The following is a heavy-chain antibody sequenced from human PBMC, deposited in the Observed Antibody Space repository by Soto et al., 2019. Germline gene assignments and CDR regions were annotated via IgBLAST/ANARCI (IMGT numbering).Heavy chain of an antibody. D-gene: IGHD6-19*01. Sequence: SGPTLVNPTQTLTLTCTFSGFSLSTSGMCVSWIRQPPGKALEWLARIDWDDDKYYNTSLRTRLTISKDTSKNQVVLTMTNMDPVDTATYYCARICIAVAGYYYGMDVWGQGTTVTVSS. V-gene: IGHV2-70*11. CDR1: GFSLSTSGMC. J-gene: IGHJ6*02. CDR3: ARICIAVAGYYYGMDV. CDR2: IDWDDDK.